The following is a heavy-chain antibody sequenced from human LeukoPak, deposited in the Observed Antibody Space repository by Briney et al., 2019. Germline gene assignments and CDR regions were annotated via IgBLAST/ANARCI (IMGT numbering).Heavy chain of an antibody. J-gene: IGHJ4*02. CDR1: GFTFSSYA. D-gene: IGHD6-13*01. CDR3: ARDHLSSSSWSRGALYYFDY. Sequence: GGSLRLSCAASGFTFSSYAMHWVRQAPGKGLEWVAVIPYDGSNKYYADSVKGRFTISRDNSKNTLYLQMNSLRAEDTAVYYCARDHLSSSSWSRGALYYFDYWGQGTLVTVSS. V-gene: IGHV3-30-3*01. CDR2: IPYDGSNK.